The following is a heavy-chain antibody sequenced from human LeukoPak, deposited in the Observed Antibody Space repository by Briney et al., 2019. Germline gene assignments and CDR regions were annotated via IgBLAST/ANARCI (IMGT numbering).Heavy chain of an antibody. CDR1: GYTFTGYY. CDR2: ISAYNGNT. J-gene: IGHJ4*02. Sequence: ASVKVSCKASGYTFTGYYMHWVRQAPGQGLEWMGWISAYNGNTNYAQKLQGRVTMTTDTSTSTAYMELRSLRSEDTAVYYCARDLRSMVRGVIIGYWGQGTLVTVSS. D-gene: IGHD3-10*01. CDR3: ARDLRSMVRGVIIGY. V-gene: IGHV1-18*04.